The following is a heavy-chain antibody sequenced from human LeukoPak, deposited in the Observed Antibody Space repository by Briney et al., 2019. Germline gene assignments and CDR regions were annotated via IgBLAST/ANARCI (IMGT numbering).Heavy chain of an antibody. CDR3: ARQQYSSFDY. V-gene: IGHV1-69*05. J-gene: IGHJ4*02. D-gene: IGHD6-13*01. CDR2: IIPIFGTA. CDR1: GGTFSSYA. Sequence: ASVKVSCKASGGTFSSYAISWVRQAPGQGLEWMGGIIPIFGTANYAQKFQGRVTVSRDTSTSTVYMELSSLRSEDTAVYYCARQQYSSFDYWGQGTLVTLSS.